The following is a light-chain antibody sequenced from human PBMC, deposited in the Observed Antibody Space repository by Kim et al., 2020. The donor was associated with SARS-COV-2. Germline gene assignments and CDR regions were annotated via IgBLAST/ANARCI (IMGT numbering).Light chain of an antibody. CDR1: GGCLADNY. CDR3: QSSDRNSHVL. J-gene: IGLJ2*01. V-gene: IGLV6-57*02. Sequence: KAVTISCTGSGGCLADNYVHWYQQRQGSVPTIVIFEDNQRPSGVPDRFSGSIDTSSNSASLTISGLQTEDEADYYCQSSDRNSHVLFGGGTQLTVL. CDR2: EDN.